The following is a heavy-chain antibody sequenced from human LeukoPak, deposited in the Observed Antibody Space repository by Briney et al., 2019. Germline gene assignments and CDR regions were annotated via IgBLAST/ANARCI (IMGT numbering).Heavy chain of an antibody. CDR3: AKSAGGNIYDALDM. CDR1: GFTFSSYA. J-gene: IGHJ3*02. V-gene: IGHV3-23*01. D-gene: IGHD6-13*01. Sequence: GGSLRLSCAASGFTFSSYAMSWVRQAPGKGLEWVSIITGSGGITYYADSVKGRFTISRDNSKNTLYLQMNSLRAEDTAVYYCAKSAGGNIYDALDMWGRGTMVTVSS. CDR2: ITGSGGIT.